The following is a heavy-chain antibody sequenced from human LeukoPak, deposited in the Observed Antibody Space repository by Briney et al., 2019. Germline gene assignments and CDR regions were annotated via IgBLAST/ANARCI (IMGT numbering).Heavy chain of an antibody. D-gene: IGHD3-9*01. V-gene: IGHV4-34*01. J-gene: IGHJ6*03. CDR3: ARGPRALTPYYYCMDV. Sequence: KPSETLSLTCAVYGGSFSGYYWSWIRQPPGKGLEWIGEINHSGSTNYNPSLKSRVTISVDTSKNQFSLKLSSVTAADTAVYYCARGPRALTPYYYCMDVWGKGTTVTVSS. CDR1: GGSFSGYY. CDR2: INHSGST.